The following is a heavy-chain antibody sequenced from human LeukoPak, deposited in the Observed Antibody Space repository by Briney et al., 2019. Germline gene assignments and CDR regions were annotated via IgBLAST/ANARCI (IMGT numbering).Heavy chain of an antibody. CDR2: ISAYNGNT. D-gene: IGHD6-6*01. CDR3: ARVPPTQYSSSSHPNWFDP. J-gene: IGHJ5*02. Sequence: ASVKVSCKASGYTFTSYGISWVRQASGQGLEWMGWISAYNGNTNYAQKLQGRVTMTTDTSTSTAYMELRSLRSDDTAVYYCARVPPTQYSSSSHPNWFDPWGQGTLVTVSS. V-gene: IGHV1-18*01. CDR1: GYTFTSYG.